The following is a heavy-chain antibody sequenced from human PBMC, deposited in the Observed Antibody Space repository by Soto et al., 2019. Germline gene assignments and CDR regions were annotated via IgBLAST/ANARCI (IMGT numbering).Heavy chain of an antibody. Sequence: QVQLQPWGAGLLKPSETLSLTCAVSGGSFSGYYWSWIRQSPGKGLGWIGDINHIGGTNYNPSLQSRVTMSCDMSMRPFSGWLSSVSDADSAVYYCARGLLLSGNFWNGYCYFDSWVLGTLVTVSS. CDR3: ARGLLLSGNFWNGYCYFDS. CDR1: GGSFSGYY. J-gene: IGHJ4*02. CDR2: INHIGGT. V-gene: IGHV4-34*01. D-gene: IGHD3-3*01.